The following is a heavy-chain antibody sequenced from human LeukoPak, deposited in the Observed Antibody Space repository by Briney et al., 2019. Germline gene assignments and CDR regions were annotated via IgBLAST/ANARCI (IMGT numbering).Heavy chain of an antibody. J-gene: IGHJ4*02. CDR3: ARATYYYDSSGYTFDY. V-gene: IGHV3-20*04. CDR1: GFTFDDYG. CDR2: INWNGGST. D-gene: IGHD3-22*01. Sequence: GGSLRLSCAASGFTFDDYGMSWVRQAPGKGLEWVSGINWNGGSTGYADSVKGRFTISRDSAKNSLYLQMNSLRAEDTALYYCARATYYYDSSGYTFDYWGQGTLVTVSS.